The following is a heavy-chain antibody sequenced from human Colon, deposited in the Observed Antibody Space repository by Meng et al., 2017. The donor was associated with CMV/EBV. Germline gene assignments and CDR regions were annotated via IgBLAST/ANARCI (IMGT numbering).Heavy chain of an antibody. CDR1: GDSISNYF. Sequence: CTGSGDSISNYFWSWIRPPPGKGLERIGYLYHSGSPSYNPSLKSRVTISVDMSKNQFSLNLSSVTAADTAVYYCVRDYRALYRWLAPW. D-gene: IGHD1-14*01. CDR3: VRDYRALYRWLAP. V-gene: IGHV4-59*01. CDR2: LYHSGSP. J-gene: IGHJ5*02.